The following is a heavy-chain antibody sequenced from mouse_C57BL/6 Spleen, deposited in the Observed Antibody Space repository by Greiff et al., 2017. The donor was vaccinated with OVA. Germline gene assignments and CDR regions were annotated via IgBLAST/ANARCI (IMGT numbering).Heavy chain of an antibody. Sequence: VQLQQPGAELVKPGASVKMSCKASGYTFTSSWITWVKQRPGQGLEWIGDIYPGSGSTNYNEKFKSKGTLTVDTSASTAYMQLSSLTSEDSAVYYCARREVARAMDYWGQGTSVTVSS. CDR1: GYTFTSSW. V-gene: IGHV1-55*01. CDR2: IYPGSGST. J-gene: IGHJ4*01. CDR3: ARREVARAMDY.